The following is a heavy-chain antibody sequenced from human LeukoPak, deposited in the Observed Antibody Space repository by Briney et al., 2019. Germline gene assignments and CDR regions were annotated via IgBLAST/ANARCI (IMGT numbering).Heavy chain of an antibody. D-gene: IGHD2-8*01. J-gene: IGHJ6*02. CDR2: ISSSSSTI. V-gene: IGHV3-48*04. CDR3: ARDESNAYYYYYGMDV. Sequence: GGSLRLSCAASGFTFSSYSMNWVRQAPGKGLEWVSYISSSSSTIYYADSVKGRFTISRDNAKNSLYLQMNSLRAEDTAVYYCARDESNAYYYYYGMDVWGQGTTVTVSS. CDR1: GFTFSSYS.